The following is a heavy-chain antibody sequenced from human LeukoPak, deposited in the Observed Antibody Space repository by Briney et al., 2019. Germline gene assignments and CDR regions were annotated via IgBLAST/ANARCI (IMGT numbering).Heavy chain of an antibody. CDR2: IYYSGST. CDR3: ASSYDSSGYQFDY. Sequence: PSETLSLTCTVSGGSISSYYWSWIQQPPGKGLEWIGYIYYSGSTNYNPSLKSRVTISVDTSKNQFSLKLSSVTAADTAVYYCASSYDSSGYQFDYWGQGTLVTVSS. CDR1: GGSISSYY. J-gene: IGHJ4*02. V-gene: IGHV4-59*01. D-gene: IGHD3-22*01.